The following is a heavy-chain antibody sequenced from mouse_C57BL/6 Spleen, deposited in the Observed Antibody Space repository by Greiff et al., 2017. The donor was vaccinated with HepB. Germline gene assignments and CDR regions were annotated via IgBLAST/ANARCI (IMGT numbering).Heavy chain of an antibody. V-gene: IGHV1-26*01. J-gene: IGHJ3*01. D-gene: IGHD1-1*01. CDR3: ARDVSSLDWFAY. Sequence: VQLQQSGPELVKPGASVKISCKASGYTFTDYYMNWVKQSHGKSLEWIGDINPNNGGTSYNQKFKGKATLTVDKSSSTAYMELRSLTSEDSAVYYGARDVSSLDWFAYWGQGTLSLSLQ. CDR1: GYTFTDYY. CDR2: INPNNGGT.